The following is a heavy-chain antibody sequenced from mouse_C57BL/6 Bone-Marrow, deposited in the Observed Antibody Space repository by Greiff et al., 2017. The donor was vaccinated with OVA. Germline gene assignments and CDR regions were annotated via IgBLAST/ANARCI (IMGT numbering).Heavy chain of an antibody. V-gene: IGHV1-82*01. CDR2: IYPGDGDT. Sequence: VQVVESGPELVKPGASVKISCKASGYAFSSSWMNWVKQRPGKGLEWIGRIYPGDGDTNYNGKFKGKATLTADKSSSTAYMQLSSLTSEDSAVYFCARIYGYDEGFDVWGTGTTVTVSS. D-gene: IGHD2-2*01. J-gene: IGHJ1*03. CDR3: ARIYGYDEGFDV. CDR1: GYAFSSSW.